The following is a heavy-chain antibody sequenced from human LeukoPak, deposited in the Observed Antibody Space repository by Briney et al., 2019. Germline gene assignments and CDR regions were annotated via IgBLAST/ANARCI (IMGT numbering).Heavy chain of an antibody. J-gene: IGHJ4*02. CDR1: GFTVGTNY. Sequence: PGGSLRLSCAASGFTVGTNYMSWVRQAPGKGLQWVPVIYRDDTTYYADSVKGRFTISRDNSKNTLFLQMNSLRAEDTAVYYCASAAYDSNSYIVNHDYWGQGTLVTVSS. D-gene: IGHD3-22*01. CDR2: IYRDDTT. CDR3: ASAAYDSNSYIVNHDY. V-gene: IGHV3-53*01.